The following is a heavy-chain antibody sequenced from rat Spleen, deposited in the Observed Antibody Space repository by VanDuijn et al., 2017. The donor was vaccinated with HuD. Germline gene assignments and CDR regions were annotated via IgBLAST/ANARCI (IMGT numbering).Heavy chain of an antibody. CDR3: TRENWVFDY. CDR1: GFTFSDYN. CDR2: ITNAAGKV. V-gene: IGHV5-20*01. J-gene: IGHJ2*01. Sequence: EVQLVESGGGLVRPGRSLKLSCAASGFTFSDYNMAWVRQAPGKGLEWVASITNAAGKVHYPDSVKGRFTISRDTAQNTLYLQMNSPTSEDTATYFCTRENWVFDYWGQGVMVTVSS. D-gene: IGHD5-1*01.